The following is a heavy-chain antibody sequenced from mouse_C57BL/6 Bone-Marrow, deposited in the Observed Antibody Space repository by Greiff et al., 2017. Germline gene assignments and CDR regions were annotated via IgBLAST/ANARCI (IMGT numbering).Heavy chain of an antibody. Sequence: QVQLQQPGAELVKPGASVKLSCKASGYTFTSYWMHWVKQRPGQGLEWIGMIHPNSGRTNYNEKFKSKATLTVDKSYSTAYMQLSSLTSEDSAVYYWARMDYGSSFDYWGQGTTRTVSS. CDR2: IHPNSGRT. CDR3: ARMDYGSSFDY. J-gene: IGHJ2*01. D-gene: IGHD1-1*01. CDR1: GYTFTSYW. V-gene: IGHV1-64*01.